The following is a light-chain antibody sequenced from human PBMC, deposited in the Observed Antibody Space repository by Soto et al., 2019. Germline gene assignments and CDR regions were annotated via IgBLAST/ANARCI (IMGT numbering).Light chain of an antibody. CDR2: SDN. Sequence: QLVLTQPPSASGTPGQGVTISCSGSSSNIGTNTVIWYQQLPGAAPKLLIYSDNQRPSGVPDRFSGSKSGTSASLVISGLQSEDEADYYCAAWDVSLVVFGGGTKLTVL. CDR3: AAWDVSLVV. CDR1: SSNIGTNT. V-gene: IGLV1-44*01. J-gene: IGLJ2*01.